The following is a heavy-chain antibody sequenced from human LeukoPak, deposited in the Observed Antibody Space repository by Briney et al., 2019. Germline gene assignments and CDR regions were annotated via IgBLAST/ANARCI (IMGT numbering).Heavy chain of an antibody. J-gene: IGHJ4*02. D-gene: IGHD3-10*01. CDR1: GFTFSSYW. V-gene: IGHV3-7*01. CDR3: ARLFYYGSGSYSHL. CDR2: IKQDGSEK. Sequence: QPGGSLRLSCAASGFTFSSYWMSWVRQAPGKGLEWVANIKQDGSEKYYVDSVKGRFTISRDNAKNSLYLQMNSLRAEDTAVYYCARLFYYGSGSYSHLWGQGTLVTVSS.